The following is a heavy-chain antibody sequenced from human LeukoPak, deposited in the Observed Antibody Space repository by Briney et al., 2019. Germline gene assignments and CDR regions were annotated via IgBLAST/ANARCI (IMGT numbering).Heavy chain of an antibody. J-gene: IGHJ4*02. CDR2: IKSNRDGGIT. Sequence: TGGSLRLSCAVSGYTFINAYMNWVRQAPGKGLEWVGRIKSNRDGGITDYAAPVKGRFTISRDDSRDTVYLQMNDLKTEDSAVYYCTTDRKSCTYNWGQGTLVTVSS. V-gene: IGHV3-15*01. CDR1: GYTFINAY. CDR3: TTDRKSCTYN. D-gene: IGHD2-2*01.